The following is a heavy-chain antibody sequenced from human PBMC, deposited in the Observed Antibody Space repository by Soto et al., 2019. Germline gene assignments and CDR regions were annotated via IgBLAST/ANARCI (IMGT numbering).Heavy chain of an antibody. CDR3: ARDADYGGSRGGMDV. CDR2: IYYSGST. J-gene: IGHJ6*02. CDR1: GGSVNNANYF. Sequence: QVRLEESGPGLVKPSESLSLICSVSGGSVNNANYFWNWIRHHPDNGLEWIGYIYYSGSTRYNPSFKTRSTLSIDTSKNQFSLRLNSVTVADTAVYFCARDADYGGSRGGMDVWGRGTTVTVSS. V-gene: IGHV4-31*03. D-gene: IGHD4-17*01.